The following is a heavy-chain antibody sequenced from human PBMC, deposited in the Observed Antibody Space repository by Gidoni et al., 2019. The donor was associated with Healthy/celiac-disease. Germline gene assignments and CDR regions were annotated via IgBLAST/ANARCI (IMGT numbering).Heavy chain of an antibody. CDR3: ARIPYCSSTSCYRDYYYYYGMDV. Sequence: EVQLVESGGGLVQPGRSLRLACAAYGFTFDDYAMHWVRQAPGKGLELVSGISWNSGSIGYADSVKGRFTISRDNAKNSLYLQMNSLRAEDTALYYCARIPYCSSTSCYRDYYYYYGMDVWGQGTTVTVSS. D-gene: IGHD2-2*01. J-gene: IGHJ6*02. CDR1: GFTFDDYA. V-gene: IGHV3-9*01. CDR2: ISWNSGSI.